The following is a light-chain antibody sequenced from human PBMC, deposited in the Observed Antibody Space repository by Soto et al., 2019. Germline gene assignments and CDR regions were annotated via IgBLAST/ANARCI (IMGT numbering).Light chain of an antibody. V-gene: IGLV4-60*02. CDR3: ETWDSNTWV. Sequence: QSVLTQSSSASASLGSSVKLTCTLSSGHSSYIIAWHQQQPGKAPRYLMKVEGSGSFNKGSGVPDRFSGHRSGADRYLTISNVQFEDDADYYCETWDSNTWVFGGGTKLTVL. CDR2: VEGSGSF. CDR1: SGHSSYI. J-gene: IGLJ3*02.